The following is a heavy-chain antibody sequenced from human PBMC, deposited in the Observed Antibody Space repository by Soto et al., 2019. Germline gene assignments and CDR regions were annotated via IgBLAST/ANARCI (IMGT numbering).Heavy chain of an antibody. V-gene: IGHV1-18*01. Sequence: QVQLVQSRAELKKPGASVRVSCEFSGFTLSKSGISWVRQAPGQGLEWMGWISAHTGDTIPAQNFQARITMTTDTSTNTAYMDLRSLTSDDTAVYYCARDSPRWFGEVSHPNMDVWGQGTTVTVSS. J-gene: IGHJ6*02. CDR1: GFTLSKSG. CDR2: ISAHTGDT. D-gene: IGHD3-10*01. CDR3: ARDSPRWFGEVSHPNMDV.